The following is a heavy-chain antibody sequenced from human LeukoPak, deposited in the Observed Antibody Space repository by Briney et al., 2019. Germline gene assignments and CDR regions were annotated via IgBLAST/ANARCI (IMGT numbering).Heavy chain of an antibody. CDR2: IYYSGST. CDR3: ARAWAWLPFDS. D-gene: IGHD5-24*01. J-gene: IGHJ4*02. CDR1: GGSISSGDYY. V-gene: IGHV4-30-4*08. Sequence: PSETLSLTCTVSGGSISSGDYYWSWIRQPPGKGLEWIGYIYYSGSTYYSPSLKSRVTISVDTSKNQFSLTLSSVTAADTALYFCARAWAWLPFDSWGQGTLVTVSS.